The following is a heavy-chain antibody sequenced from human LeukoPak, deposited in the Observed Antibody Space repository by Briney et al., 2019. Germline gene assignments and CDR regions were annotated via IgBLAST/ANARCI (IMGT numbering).Heavy chain of an antibody. CDR1: GYTFTSYG. D-gene: IGHD3-10*01. V-gene: IGHV1-18*04. CDR3: ARVGDGSGSYYENWFDP. J-gene: IGHJ5*02. Sequence: ASVKVSCKASGYTFTSYGISWVRQAPGQGLEWMGWISAYNGNTNYAQKLQGRVTMTTDTPTSTAYMELRSLRSDDTAVYYCARVGDGSGSYYENWFDPWGQGTLVTVSS. CDR2: ISAYNGNT.